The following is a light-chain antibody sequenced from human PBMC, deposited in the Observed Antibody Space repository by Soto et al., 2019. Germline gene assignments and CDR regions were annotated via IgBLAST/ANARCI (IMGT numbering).Light chain of an antibody. Sequence: QSVLTQPPSASGTPGQRVDFSCSGSSSNIGANTVNWYQQLPGAAPKLLIYSHSQRPSGVPDRFSGSKSGTSASLAISGLQSDDEADYYCAAWDDSLNGWVFGGGTKLTVL. V-gene: IGLV1-44*01. CDR2: SHS. CDR1: SSNIGANT. J-gene: IGLJ3*02. CDR3: AAWDDSLNGWV.